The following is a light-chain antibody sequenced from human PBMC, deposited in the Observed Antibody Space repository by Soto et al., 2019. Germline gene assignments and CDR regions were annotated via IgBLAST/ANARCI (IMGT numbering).Light chain of an antibody. CDR1: NIGSYS. Sequence: SYELTQPPSVSVAPGKTATITCGGNNIGSYSVHWYQQKPGQAPVLVIYFDSDRPSGIPERFSGSNSGNTATLTISRVEAGDEAYYYCQMWDTSSDHYVFGTGTKVTVL. CDR2: FDS. CDR3: QMWDTSSDHYV. V-gene: IGLV3-21*04. J-gene: IGLJ1*01.